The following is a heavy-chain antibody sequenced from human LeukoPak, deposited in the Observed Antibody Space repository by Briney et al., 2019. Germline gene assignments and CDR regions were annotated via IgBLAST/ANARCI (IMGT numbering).Heavy chain of an antibody. CDR2: ISTSGST. CDR3: ARDLGRSRWLQFFGSDAFDI. CDR1: GGSISSGTYY. Sequence: PSQTLSLTCTVSGGSISSGTYYWTWIRQPAGKGLEWIGRISTSGSTNYSPSFKSRVTISIDTSKNQFSLKLSSVTAADTAVYYCARDLGRSRWLQFFGSDAFDIWGQGTMVTVSS. J-gene: IGHJ3*02. D-gene: IGHD5-24*01. V-gene: IGHV4-61*02.